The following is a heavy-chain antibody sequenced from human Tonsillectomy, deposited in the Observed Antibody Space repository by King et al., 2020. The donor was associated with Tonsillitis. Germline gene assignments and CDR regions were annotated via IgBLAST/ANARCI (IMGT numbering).Heavy chain of an antibody. D-gene: IGHD2-15*01. J-gene: IGHJ6*02. V-gene: IGHV1-69*12. CDR3: ARGGGSPHSGLAV. Sequence: QLVQSGAEVKKPGSSVKVSCKASGGTFSSYDITWVRQAPGQGLEWMGGIIPIFGTSNYAQKLQGRVTITADESTSTADMELSSLRSEDTAVYYCARGGGSPHSGLAVWGQGTTVIVSS. CDR1: GGTFSSYD. CDR2: IIPIFGTS.